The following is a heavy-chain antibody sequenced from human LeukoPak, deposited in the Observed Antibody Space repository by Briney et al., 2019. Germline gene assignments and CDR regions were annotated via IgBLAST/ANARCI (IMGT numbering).Heavy chain of an antibody. J-gene: IGHJ4*02. D-gene: IGHD6-13*01. Sequence: SETLSLTCAVYGGSLSGYYWSWIPPPPGKGLEWIGEINHSESTHHHPPLKTRATIPVDTPNNHFSLHLRSVTAAGTAVYYCARGLPGYRSSWYVNYWGQGTLATVSS. CDR2: INHSEST. CDR1: GGSLSGYY. CDR3: ARGLPGYRSSWYVNY. V-gene: IGHV4-34*04.